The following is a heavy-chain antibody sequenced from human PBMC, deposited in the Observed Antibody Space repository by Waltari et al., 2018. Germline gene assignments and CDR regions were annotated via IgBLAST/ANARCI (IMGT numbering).Heavy chain of an antibody. CDR3: ARDTPGDGIDY. CDR2: VNHDGTHT. V-gene: IGHV3-74*01. CDR1: GFSFSDYW. Sequence: EGQLVESGGGIGQPGGALRISCVASGFSFSDYWMHWVRQDPEKGLVWVSHVNHDGTHTTYADSVKGRFTVSRDNAKNTVHLQMNSLRVDDTAVYFCARDTPGDGIDYWGQGTLVTVSS. D-gene: IGHD7-27*01. J-gene: IGHJ4*02.